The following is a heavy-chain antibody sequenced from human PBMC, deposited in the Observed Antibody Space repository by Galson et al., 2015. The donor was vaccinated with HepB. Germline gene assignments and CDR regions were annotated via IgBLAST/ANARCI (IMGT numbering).Heavy chain of an antibody. CDR1: GFTFSSYA. CDR3: ARGELDY. Sequence: SLRLSCAASGFTFSSYAMLWVRQAPGKGLEWVAVISYDGSNKYYADSVKGRFTISRDNSKNTLYLQMNSLRAEDTAVYYCARGELDYWGQGTLVTVSS. V-gene: IGHV3-30*04. CDR2: ISYDGSNK. J-gene: IGHJ4*02.